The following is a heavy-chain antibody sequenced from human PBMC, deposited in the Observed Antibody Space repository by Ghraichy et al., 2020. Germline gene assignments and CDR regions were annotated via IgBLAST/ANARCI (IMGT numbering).Heavy chain of an antibody. CDR2: VKPDGREK. J-gene: IGHJ3*02. D-gene: IGHD6-13*01. CDR1: GFMFSSYW. V-gene: IGHV3-7*01. Sequence: AGSLRLSCAASGFMFSSYWMTWVRQAPGKGLEWVANVKPDGREKNYVGSVKGRFTISRDNAKKSLYLQMNSLRAEDTAVYYCAKCRGSTWNDALDIWGQGTMVTVSS. CDR3: AKCRGSTWNDALDI.